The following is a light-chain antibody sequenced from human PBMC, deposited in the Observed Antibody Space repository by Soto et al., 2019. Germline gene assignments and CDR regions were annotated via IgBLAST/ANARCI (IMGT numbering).Light chain of an antibody. Sequence: IGLSKSPVTLSLSTGERATLSCRASQSVSGYLAWYQQKPGQAPRLLIYDVSNRATGIPARFSGSGSGTDFTLTISSLEPEDFAIYYCPQRAYWQVTYGQGTRLE. CDR1: QSVSGY. V-gene: IGKV3-11*01. J-gene: IGKJ5*01. CDR3: PQRAYWQVT. CDR2: DVS.